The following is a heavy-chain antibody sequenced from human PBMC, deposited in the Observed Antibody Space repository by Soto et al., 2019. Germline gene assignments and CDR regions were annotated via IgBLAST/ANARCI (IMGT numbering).Heavy chain of an antibody. CDR2: ISAYNGNT. Sequence: ASVKVSCEASGYTFTSYGIIWLRQAPGKGLEWMGWISAYNGNTNYAQKLQGRVTMTTDTSTSTAYMELRSLRSDDTAVYYCARDPRHFIWFGESPGWFDPWGQGTLVTVSS. CDR3: ARDPRHFIWFGESPGWFDP. V-gene: IGHV1-18*01. CDR1: GYTFTSYG. J-gene: IGHJ5*02. D-gene: IGHD3-10*01.